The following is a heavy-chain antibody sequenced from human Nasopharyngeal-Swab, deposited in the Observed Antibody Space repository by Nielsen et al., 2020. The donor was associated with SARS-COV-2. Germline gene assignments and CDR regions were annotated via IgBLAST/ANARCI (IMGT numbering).Heavy chain of an antibody. V-gene: IGHV4-59*13. CDR3: ARDPNSRGGVDAFDI. Sequence: SETLSLTCTVSGGSISSYYWSWIRQPPGKGLEWIGYIYYSGSTNYNPSLKSRVTISVDTSKNQFSLKLSSVTAADTAVYYCARDPNSRGGVDAFDIWGQGTMVTVSS. CDR2: IYYSGST. J-gene: IGHJ3*02. CDR1: GGSISSYY. D-gene: IGHD6-19*01.